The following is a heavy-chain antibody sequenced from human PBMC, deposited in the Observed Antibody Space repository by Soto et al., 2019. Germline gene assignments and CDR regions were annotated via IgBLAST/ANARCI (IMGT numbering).Heavy chain of an antibody. D-gene: IGHD3-10*01. CDR1: GGSFSGYD. V-gene: IGHV4-34*01. Sequence: TRCVTCAVYGGSFSGYDGSWVRQPPGKGLEWIGEFNLSGSTNYNPSLKSRVTISVDTSKNQFSLKLSSVTAADTAVYFCARRHGLDIDAYYWGQGILVTV. J-gene: IGHJ4*02. CDR3: ARRHGLDIDAYY. CDR2: FNLSGST.